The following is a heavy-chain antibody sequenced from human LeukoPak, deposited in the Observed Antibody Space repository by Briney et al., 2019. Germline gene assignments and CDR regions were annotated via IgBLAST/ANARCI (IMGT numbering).Heavy chain of an antibody. D-gene: IGHD2-15*01. V-gene: IGHV1-69*04. CDR1: GGTFGSYA. CDR3: ARAQFYCSGGSCYSEFDY. J-gene: IGHJ4*02. CDR2: IIPILGIA. Sequence: SVKVSCKASGGTFGSYAISWVRQAPGQGLEWMGRIIPILGIANYAQKFQGRVTITADKSTSTAYMELSSLRSEDTAVYYCARAQFYCSGGSCYSEFDYWGQGTLVTVSS.